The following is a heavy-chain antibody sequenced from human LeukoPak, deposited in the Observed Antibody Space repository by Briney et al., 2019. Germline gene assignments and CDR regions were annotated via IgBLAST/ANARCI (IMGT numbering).Heavy chain of an antibody. V-gene: IGHV4-4*07. Sequence: PSETLSLTCTVSGDSISRYYWSWIRQPAGKGLEWIGRIYNGGIITYNPSLKSRVTMSIDTSKNQFSLKLSSVTAADTAVYYCARGVVITFGGAADYWGQGTLVTVSS. CDR3: ARGVVITFGGAADY. CDR1: GDSISRYY. D-gene: IGHD3-16*01. CDR2: IYNGGII. J-gene: IGHJ4*02.